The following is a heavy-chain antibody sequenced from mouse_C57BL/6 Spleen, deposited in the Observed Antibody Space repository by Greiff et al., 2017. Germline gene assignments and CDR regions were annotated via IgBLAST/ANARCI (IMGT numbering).Heavy chain of an antibody. CDR3: ARDEGVTTRAMDY. D-gene: IGHD2-2*01. V-gene: IGHV14-2*01. CDR1: GFNIKDYY. Sequence: VQLQQSGAELVKPGASVKLSCTASGFNIKDYYMHWVKPRTEPGLEWIGRIDPEDGETKSAPKFQGKATITADTSSNTAYLQLSSLTSEDTAVYYCARDEGVTTRAMDYWGQGTSVTVSS. J-gene: IGHJ4*01. CDR2: IDPEDGET.